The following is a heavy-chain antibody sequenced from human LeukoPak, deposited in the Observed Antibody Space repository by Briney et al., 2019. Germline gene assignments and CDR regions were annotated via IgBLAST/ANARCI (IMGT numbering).Heavy chain of an antibody. J-gene: IGHJ3*02. CDR1: GLIFNTYG. V-gene: IGHV3-23*01. CDR3: AKAGDVYGSFDI. Sequence: PGGTLRLSCAASGLIFNTYGVNWVRQAPGKGLEWVSSISGSGGTTYYADSVKGRFTISRDNSKNTLYLQMNSLRAEDTAVYYCAKAGDVYGSFDIWGQGTMVTVSS. D-gene: IGHD3-10*01. CDR2: ISGSGGTT.